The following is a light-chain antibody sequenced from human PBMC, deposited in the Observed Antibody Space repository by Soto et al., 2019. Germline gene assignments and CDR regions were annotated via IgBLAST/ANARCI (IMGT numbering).Light chain of an antibody. CDR3: QSYDSSLSWV. Sequence: QSVLTQPPSVSGAPGQRVTISCTGSSSNIGAHYDVHWYQQLPGTAPKLLIYGNSNRPSGVPDRFSGSKSGTSASLAITGLQAEDEADYYCQSYDSSLSWVFGGGTKRTVL. CDR2: GNS. CDR1: SSNIGAHYD. J-gene: IGLJ3*02. V-gene: IGLV1-40*01.